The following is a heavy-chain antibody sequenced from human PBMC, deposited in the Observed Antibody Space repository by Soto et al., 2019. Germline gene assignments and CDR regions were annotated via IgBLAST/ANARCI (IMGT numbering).Heavy chain of an antibody. D-gene: IGHD3-9*01. J-gene: IGHJ4*02. CDR3: AKIIVRRPNDTLTAFDY. V-gene: IGHV3-23*01. CDR1: GFTFSSYA. Sequence: GGSLRLSCAASGFTFSSYAMSWVRQAPGEGLEWVSAISGSGGSTYYADSVKGRFTISRDNSKNTLYLQMNSLRAEDTAVYYCAKIIVRRPNDTLTAFDYWGQGPLVTVSS. CDR2: ISGSGGST.